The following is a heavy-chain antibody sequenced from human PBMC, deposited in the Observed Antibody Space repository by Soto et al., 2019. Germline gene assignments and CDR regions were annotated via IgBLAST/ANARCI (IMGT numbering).Heavy chain of an antibody. D-gene: IGHD6-6*01. Sequence: QVQLVQSGAEVKKPGASVKVSCKASGYTFTSYDINWVRQATGQGLEWMGWMNPNSGNTGYAQKFQGRVTMARNTSISTAYMELSSLRSEDTAVYYCARVWAGYSSSLDYYYYYLDVWGKGTTVTVSS. CDR3: ARVWAGYSSSLDYYYYYLDV. J-gene: IGHJ6*03. CDR2: MNPNSGNT. V-gene: IGHV1-8*01. CDR1: GYTFTSYD.